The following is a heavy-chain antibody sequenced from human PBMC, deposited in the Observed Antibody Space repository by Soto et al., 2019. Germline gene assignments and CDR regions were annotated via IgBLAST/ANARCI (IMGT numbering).Heavy chain of an antibody. V-gene: IGHV3-21*01. CDR1: GFTFSSYS. CDR3: ARDGEGYCSSTSCYYYYYYYMDV. Sequence: GGSLRLSCAASGFTFSSYSMNWVRQAPGKGLEWVSSISSSSSYIYYADSVKGRFTISRDNAKNSLYLQMNSLRAEDTAVYYCARDGEGYCSSTSCYYYYYYYMDVWGKGTTVTVSS. CDR2: ISSSSSYI. D-gene: IGHD2-2*01. J-gene: IGHJ6*03.